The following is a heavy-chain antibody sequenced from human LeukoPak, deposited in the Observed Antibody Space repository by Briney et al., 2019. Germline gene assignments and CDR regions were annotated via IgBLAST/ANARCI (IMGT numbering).Heavy chain of an antibody. CDR1: GFTFSDYW. D-gene: IGHD5-24*01. J-gene: IGHJ3*02. Sequence: PGGSLRLSCGVSGFTFSDYWMTWVRQAPGKRLEWLASIKPDGSEAYYVDSVKGRFTISRDNAKNSLYLQMNSLRAEGTAVYFCARVSNYIFDIWGQGTMVIVSS. CDR3: ARVSNYIFDI. V-gene: IGHV3-7*01. CDR2: IKPDGSEA.